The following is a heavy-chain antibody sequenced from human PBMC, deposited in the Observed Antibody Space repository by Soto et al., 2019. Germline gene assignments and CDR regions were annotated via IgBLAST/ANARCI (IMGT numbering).Heavy chain of an antibody. J-gene: IGHJ6*02. V-gene: IGHV5-51*01. CDR1: GYSFTSYW. CDR2: IYPGDSDT. CDR3: ARQAQRGENYYYYYYGMDV. Sequence: GESLKISCNGSGYSFTSYWIGWVRQMPGKGLEWMGIIYPGDSDTRYSPSFQGQVTISADKSISTAYLQWSSLKASDTAMYYCARQAQRGENYYYYYYGMDVWGQGTTVTVSS. D-gene: IGHD3-10*01.